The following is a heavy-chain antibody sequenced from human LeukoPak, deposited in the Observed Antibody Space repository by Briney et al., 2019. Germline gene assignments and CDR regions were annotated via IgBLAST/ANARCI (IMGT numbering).Heavy chain of an antibody. CDR2: INPNTGGP. J-gene: IGHJ4*02. CDR1: GYTFTGYY. CDR3: ARDYYGSGSYFDY. D-gene: IGHD3-10*01. Sequence: ASVKVSCKASGYTFTGYYMHWVRQAPGQGLEWMGWINPNTGGPNYEQKFQDRVTMTRDTSISTAYMELSRLTSDDTAVYFCARDYYGSGSYFDYWGQGTPVTVSS. V-gene: IGHV1-2*02.